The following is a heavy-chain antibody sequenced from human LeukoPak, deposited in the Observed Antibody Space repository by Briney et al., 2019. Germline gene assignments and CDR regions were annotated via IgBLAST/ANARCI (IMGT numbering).Heavy chain of an antibody. J-gene: IGHJ6*02. D-gene: IGHD1-20*01. CDR3: ARDHLITATTGNYFYGMDV. CDR1: GHIFTSYY. V-gene: IGHV1-46*01. Sequence: GASVKVSCKASGHIFTSYYMHWVRQAPGQGLEWMGIINPSGGSTSYAQKFQGRVTMTRDTSTSTVYMELSSLRSEDTAVYYCARDHLITATTGNYFYGMDVWGQGTTVAVSS. CDR2: INPSGGST.